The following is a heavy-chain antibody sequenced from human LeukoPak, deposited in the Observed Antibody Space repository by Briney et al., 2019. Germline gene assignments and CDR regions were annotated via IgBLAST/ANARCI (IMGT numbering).Heavy chain of an antibody. D-gene: IGHD1-14*01. Sequence: ASVKVSCKASGYTFDNFYIHWVRQAPGQGPEWMGWINGNDGSTKYAQKFQGRITMTWVTAISTVYMDLSGLRPDDTATYYCARDEGSTYNQLDYWGQGTLVTVSS. CDR3: ARDEGSTYNQLDY. J-gene: IGHJ4*02. V-gene: IGHV1-2*02. CDR2: INGNDGST. CDR1: GYTFDNFY.